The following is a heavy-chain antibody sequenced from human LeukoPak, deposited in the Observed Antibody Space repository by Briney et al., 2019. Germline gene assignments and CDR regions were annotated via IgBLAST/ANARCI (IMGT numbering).Heavy chain of an antibody. CDR1: GFTFSSYG. V-gene: IGHV3-30*02. D-gene: IGHD2-21*01. Sequence: GSLRLSCGVSGFTFSSYGMHWVRQAPGKGLEWVAFIRYDGSNKSYSDSVRGRFTISRDNSKNTLYLQMNSLRVEDTAVYYCAPRVVVIAAPFDYWGQGTLVTVSS. CDR3: APRVVVIAAPFDY. J-gene: IGHJ4*02. CDR2: IRYDGSNK.